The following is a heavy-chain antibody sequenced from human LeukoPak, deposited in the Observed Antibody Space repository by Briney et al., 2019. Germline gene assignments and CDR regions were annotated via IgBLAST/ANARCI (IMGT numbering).Heavy chain of an antibody. V-gene: IGHV4-39*07. CDR3: AGSSLGTAMDG. J-gene: IGHJ4*02. CDR2: IYYSGST. Sequence: PSETLSLTCTVSGGSISSSSYYWGWIRQPPGKGLEWIGSIYYSGSTYYNPSLKSRVTISVDTSKNQFSLKLSSVTAADTAVYYCAGSSLGTAMDGWGQGTLVTVSS. CDR1: GGSISSSSYY. D-gene: IGHD5-18*01.